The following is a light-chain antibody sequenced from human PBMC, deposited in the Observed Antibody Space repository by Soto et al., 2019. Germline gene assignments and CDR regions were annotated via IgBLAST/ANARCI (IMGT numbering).Light chain of an antibody. CDR1: QSVSSN. V-gene: IGKV3-15*01. CDR2: GAS. Sequence: EIVMTQSPATLSVSPGERATLSCRASQSVSSNLAWYQQKPGQTHRLLIYGASTRATGIPARFSGSGSGTEFTLTISSLQSEDFAVYYCQQYNNWPPYTFGRGNKLEI. CDR3: QQYNNWPPYT. J-gene: IGKJ2*01.